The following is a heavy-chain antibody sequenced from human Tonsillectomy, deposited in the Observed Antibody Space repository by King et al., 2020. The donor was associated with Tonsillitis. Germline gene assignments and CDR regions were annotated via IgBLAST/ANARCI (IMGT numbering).Heavy chain of an antibody. CDR1: GFSFSSYA. J-gene: IGHJ6*03. V-gene: IGHV3-30*01. CDR3: ARGVIYDFWSGPDFNYYYYMDV. Sequence: QVQLVESGGGVVQPGRSLRLSCAASGFSFSSYAMHWVRQAPGKGLEWVAVISYDGSNKYYADSVKGRFTISRDNSKNTLYLQMNSLRAEDTAVYYCARGVIYDFWSGPDFNYYYYMDVWGKGTTVTVSS. D-gene: IGHD3-3*01. CDR2: ISYDGSNK.